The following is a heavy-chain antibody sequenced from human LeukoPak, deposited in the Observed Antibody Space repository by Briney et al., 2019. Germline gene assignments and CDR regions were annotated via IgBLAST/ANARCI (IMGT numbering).Heavy chain of an antibody. V-gene: IGHV3-23*01. D-gene: IGHD4-17*01. J-gene: IGHJ4*02. CDR2: ISGSGGST. CDR1: GFTFSSYG. Sequence: GGSLRLSCAASGFTFSSYGMSWVRQAPGKGLEWVSAISGSGGSTYYADSVKGRFTISRDNSKNTLYLQMNSLRAEDTAVYYCAKSGGVTTTLGYWGQGTLVTVSS. CDR3: AKSGGVTTTLGY.